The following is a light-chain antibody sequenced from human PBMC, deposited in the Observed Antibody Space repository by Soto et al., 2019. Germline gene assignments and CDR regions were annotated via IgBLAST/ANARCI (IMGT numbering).Light chain of an antibody. CDR1: ALPTHY. CDR3: QSADTSDSWV. CDR2: KDF. Sequence: SYELTQPPSVSVSPGQTARITCSGDALPTHYAYWYQQKAGQAPVLLIYKDFERPSGIPERFSGSSSGTTVTLIISGVRAEDEADYYCQSADTSDSWVFGGGTKVTVL. V-gene: IGLV3-25*02. J-gene: IGLJ3*02.